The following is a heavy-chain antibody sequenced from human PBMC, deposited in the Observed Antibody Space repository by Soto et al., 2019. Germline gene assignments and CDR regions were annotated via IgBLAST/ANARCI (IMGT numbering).Heavy chain of an antibody. D-gene: IGHD3-3*01. V-gene: IGHV4-59*08. CDR2: IYYSGST. J-gene: IGHJ6*03. CDR3: ARGITIFGLNYYYYMDV. Sequence: SETVSLTCTFSGCSISSYYWSWIRQPPGKGLEWIGYIYYSGSTNYNPSLKSRVTISVDTSKNQFSLKLSSVTAADTAVYYCARGITIFGLNYYYYMDVWGKGTTVTVSS. CDR1: GCSISSYY.